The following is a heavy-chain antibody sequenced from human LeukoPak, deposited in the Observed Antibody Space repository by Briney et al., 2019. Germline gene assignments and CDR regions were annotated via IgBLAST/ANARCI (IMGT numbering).Heavy chain of an antibody. CDR2: ISHDGNKK. V-gene: IGHV3-30*03. CDR1: GFSLTSNG. Sequence: PGGSLRLSCAASGFSLTSNGMHWVRQAPGKGLEWVAFISHDGNKKYYADSVKGRFTVSRDSSKSTLFLQMDSLRRDDTAVYYWARDIRVRYMPMVRAVEYYQYHAMDVWGQGTTVTVYS. D-gene: IGHD3-10*01. J-gene: IGHJ6*02. CDR3: ARDIRVRYMPMVRAVEYYQYHAMDV.